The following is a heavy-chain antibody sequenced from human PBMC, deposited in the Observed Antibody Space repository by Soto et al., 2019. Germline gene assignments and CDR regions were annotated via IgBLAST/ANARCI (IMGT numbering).Heavy chain of an antibody. CDR2: INTSGGST. J-gene: IGHJ4*02. D-gene: IGHD1-26*01. V-gene: IGHV3-23*01. Sequence: EVQLLESGGGLVQPGGSLRLSCAASGFTFRTYAMSWVRQAPGKGLEWVSGINTSGGSTYYADSVKGRFTISRDDSKSTLFLQMSNLRAEDTAVYYCAKDLSGNNLITPFDYWGQGALVTVSS. CDR3: AKDLSGNNLITPFDY. CDR1: GFTFRTYA.